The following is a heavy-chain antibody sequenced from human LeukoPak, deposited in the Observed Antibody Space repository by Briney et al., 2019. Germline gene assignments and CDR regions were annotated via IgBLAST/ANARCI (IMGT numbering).Heavy chain of an antibody. CDR2: IIGSGGST. Sequence: GGSLRLSCAASGFTFSSYAMSWVRQAPGKGLEWVSTIIGSGGSTDYADSVKGRFTISRDNSKDTLFLQMDSLRVEDTAVYYCATFCSGGDCYSFAPWGQGTLVTVSS. D-gene: IGHD2-15*01. J-gene: IGHJ5*02. V-gene: IGHV3-23*01. CDR1: GFTFSSYA. CDR3: ATFCSGGDCYSFAP.